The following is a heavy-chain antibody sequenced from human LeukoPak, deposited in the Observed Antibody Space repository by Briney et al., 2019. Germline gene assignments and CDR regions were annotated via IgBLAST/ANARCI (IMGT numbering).Heavy chain of an antibody. CDR1: GFTFSSYG. J-gene: IGHJ6*02. V-gene: IGHV3-33*01. D-gene: IGHD2-15*01. CDR3: ARDSGYCSGGSCLSPYGMDV. Sequence: GGPLRLSCAASGFTFSSYGMHWVRQAPGKGLEWVAVIWYDGSNKYYADSVKGRFTISRDNSKNRLYLQMNSLRAEDTAVYYCARDSGYCSGGSCLSPYGMDVWGQGTTVTVSS. CDR2: IWYDGSNK.